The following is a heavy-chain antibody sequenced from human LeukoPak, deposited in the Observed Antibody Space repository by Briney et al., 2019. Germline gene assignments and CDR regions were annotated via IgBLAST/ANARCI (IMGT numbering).Heavy chain of an antibody. CDR3: AKDSLHYDFWSGYYNYFDY. CDR2: ISGSGGST. CDR1: GFTFSSYA. D-gene: IGHD3-3*01. J-gene: IGHJ4*02. Sequence: PGGSLRLSCAASGFTFSSYAMSWVRQAPGKGLEWASAISGSGGSTYYADSVKGRFTVSRDNSKNTLYLQMNSLRAEDTAVYYCAKDSLHYDFWSGYYNYFDYWGQGTLVTVSS. V-gene: IGHV3-23*01.